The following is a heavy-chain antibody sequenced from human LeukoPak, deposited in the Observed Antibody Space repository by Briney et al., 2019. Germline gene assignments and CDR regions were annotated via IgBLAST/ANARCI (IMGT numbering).Heavy chain of an antibody. CDR1: GGSISSSSYF. J-gene: IGHJ6*03. V-gene: IGHV4-39*01. Sequence: SETLSLTCSVSGGSISSSSYFWGWIRQPPGKGLEWIASVHYSGSTYYNPSLKSRVTISIDTSKNQFSLKLSSVTAADTAVYFCARQLYASGSYYAPMDVWGKGTTVTISS. CDR2: VHYSGST. D-gene: IGHD3-10*01. CDR3: ARQLYASGSYYAPMDV.